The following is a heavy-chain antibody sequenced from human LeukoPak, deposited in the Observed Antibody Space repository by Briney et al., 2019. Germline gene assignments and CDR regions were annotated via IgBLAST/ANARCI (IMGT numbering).Heavy chain of an antibody. V-gene: IGHV4-34*01. CDR3: ARGELIFDY. CDR2: INHSGST. CDR1: GGSFSGYY. Sequence: SETLSLTCGVYGGSFSGYYWNWIRQPPGKGLEWIGEINHSGSTNYNPPLKSRVTISVDTSKNQFPLRLSSVTAADTAVYYCARGELIFDYWGQGTLVTVSS. D-gene: IGHD1-26*01. J-gene: IGHJ4*02.